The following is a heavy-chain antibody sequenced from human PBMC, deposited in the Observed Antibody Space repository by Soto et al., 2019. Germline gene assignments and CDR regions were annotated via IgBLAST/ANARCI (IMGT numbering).Heavy chain of an antibody. CDR1: GYTFINYD. CDR3: ARMASSGTLNWFEP. V-gene: IGHV1-8*02. Sequence: ASVKVSCKASGYTFINYDISWVRQATGQGPEWMGWMNPGSGKTGYANKFQGRVTMTRDASTSTAHLELSSLTSEDTAVYYCARMASSGTLNWFEPWGQGTLVTICS. CDR2: MNPGSGKT. J-gene: IGHJ5*02.